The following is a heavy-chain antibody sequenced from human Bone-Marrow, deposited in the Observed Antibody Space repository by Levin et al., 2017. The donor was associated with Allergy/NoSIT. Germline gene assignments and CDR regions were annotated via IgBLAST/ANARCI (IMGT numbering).Heavy chain of an antibody. Sequence: GESLKISCAASGFTLSSYAMHWVRLAPGKGLEGVAIIWNDGSRKHYADSVKGRFTISRDQSKNTVYLQMDSLRPDDTAVYYCAREEVYNPYYYYGLDVWGQGTTVTVSS. J-gene: IGHJ6*02. V-gene: IGHV3-33*01. CDR2: IWNDGSRK. CDR3: AREEVYNPYYYYGLDV. D-gene: IGHD1-1*01. CDR1: GFTLSSYA.